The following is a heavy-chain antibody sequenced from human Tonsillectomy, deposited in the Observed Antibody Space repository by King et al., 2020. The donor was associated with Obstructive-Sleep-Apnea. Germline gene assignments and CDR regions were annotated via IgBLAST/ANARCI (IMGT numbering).Heavy chain of an antibody. CDR1: GYTFTNHG. J-gene: IGHJ4*02. CDR2: INTNNGDT. V-gene: IGHV1-18*01. D-gene: IGHD6-19*01. CDR3: ARDLEQWLQGAFDY. Sequence: QVQLVQSGAEVKKPGASVKVSCKASGYTFTNHGINWVRQAPGQGLEWMGWINTNNGDTNNAQKLQGRVTMTTDTSTNTAYMELTSLRYDDAAVYYCARDLEQWLQGAFDYWGQGTLVTVSS.